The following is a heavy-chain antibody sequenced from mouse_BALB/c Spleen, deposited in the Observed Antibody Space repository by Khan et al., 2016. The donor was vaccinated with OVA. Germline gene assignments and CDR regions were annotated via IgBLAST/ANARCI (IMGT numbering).Heavy chain of an antibody. CDR1: GFTFSSYS. CDR3: ADHLTGSLAY. Sequence: EVELVESGGDLVKPGGSLKLSCAASGFTFSSYSMSWVRQTPDKRLEWVASISSGGDYTYYPDSVKGRFTISRDNAKNTLYLQISDLKSEDTAMYYCADHLTGSLAYWGRETLVTVSA. D-gene: IGHD4-1*01. CDR2: ISSGGDYT. V-gene: IGHV5-6*01. J-gene: IGHJ3*01.